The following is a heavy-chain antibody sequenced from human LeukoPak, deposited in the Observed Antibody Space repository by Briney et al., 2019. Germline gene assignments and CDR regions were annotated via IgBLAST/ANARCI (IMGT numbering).Heavy chain of an antibody. CDR2: INFDGSTT. D-gene: IGHD2/OR15-2a*01. CDR3: ARDFFVDS. J-gene: IGHJ4*02. CDR1: GFTFNTYW. Sequence: GGSLRLSCEASGFTFNTYWMHWVRQAPGRGLVWVSRINFDGSTTDYADSVKGRFTISRDNAKNTLYLQMNSLRAEDTALYYCARDFFVDSWGQGTLVTVSS. V-gene: IGHV3-74*01.